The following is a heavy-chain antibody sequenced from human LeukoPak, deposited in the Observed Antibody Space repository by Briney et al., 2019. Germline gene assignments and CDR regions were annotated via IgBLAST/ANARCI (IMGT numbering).Heavy chain of an antibody. J-gene: IGHJ1*01. CDR3: ARGPHYDSSGYYYFIAEYFQH. D-gene: IGHD3-22*01. V-gene: IGHV3-9*01. Sequence: GGSLRLSCAASGFTFDDYAMHWVRQAPGKGLEWVSGISWNSGSIGYADSVKGRFTISRDNAKNSLYLQMNSLRAEDTAVYYCARGPHYDSSGYYYFIAEYFQHWGQGTLVTVSS. CDR1: GFTFDDYA. CDR2: ISWNSGSI.